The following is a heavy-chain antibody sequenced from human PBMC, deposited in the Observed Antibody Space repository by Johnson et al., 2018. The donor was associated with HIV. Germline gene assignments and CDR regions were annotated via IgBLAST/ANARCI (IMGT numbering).Heavy chain of an antibody. D-gene: IGHD6-13*01. J-gene: IGHJ3*02. V-gene: IGHV3-9*01. CDR3: AKDIFYIAAARSGAFDI. CDR2: ISWNSGNI. Sequence: EVQLVESGGGLVKPGGSLRLSCAGSGFTFDDYAMHWVRQAPGKGLECVSRISWNSGNIDYADSVKGRFTISRDNSKNTLYLQMNSLRAEDTALYYCAKDIFYIAAARSGAFDIWGQGTMVTVSS. CDR1: GFTFDDYA.